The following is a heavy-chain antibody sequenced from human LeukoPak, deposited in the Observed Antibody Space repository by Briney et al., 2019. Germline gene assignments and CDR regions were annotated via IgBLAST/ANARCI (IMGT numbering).Heavy chain of an antibody. V-gene: IGHV3-20*04. CDR1: GFTFDDYG. CDR3: ARASTYYYDSSLQH. J-gene: IGHJ1*01. Sequence: PGGSLRLSCAASGFTFDDYGMSWVRQAPGKGLEWVSGINWNGGSTGYADSAKGRFTISRDNAKNSLYLQMNSLRAEDTALYYCARASTYYYDSSLQHWGQGTLVTVSS. CDR2: INWNGGST. D-gene: IGHD3-22*01.